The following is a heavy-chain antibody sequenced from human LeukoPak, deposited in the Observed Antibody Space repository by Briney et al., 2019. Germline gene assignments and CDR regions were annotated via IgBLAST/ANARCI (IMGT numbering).Heavy chain of an antibody. J-gene: IGHJ4*02. CDR1: GLTFDDYA. D-gene: IGHD5-18*01. Sequence: PGRSLRLSCAASGLTFDDYAMHWVRQAPGKGLEWVSGISWNSGSIGYADSVKGRFTISRDNAKNSLYLQMNSLRAEDTALYYCAKDRGYSYDYFDYWGQGTLVTVSS. CDR3: AKDRGYSYDYFDY. CDR2: ISWNSGSI. V-gene: IGHV3-9*01.